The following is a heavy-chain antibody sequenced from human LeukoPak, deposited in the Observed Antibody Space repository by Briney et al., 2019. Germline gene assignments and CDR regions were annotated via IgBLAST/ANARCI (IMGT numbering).Heavy chain of an antibody. D-gene: IGHD5-18*01. CDR1: GGSFVRYA. J-gene: IGHJ4*02. CDR3: ARSQGYSYGSSY. Sequence: ASVKVSCKAPGGSFVRYAISWVRQAPGQGLEWMGGIVPILGTANYAQKFRGRVTITADDSTGTAYMELTSLRSADTAVYYCARSQGYSYGSSYWGQGTLVTVSS. CDR2: IVPILGTA. V-gene: IGHV1-69*13.